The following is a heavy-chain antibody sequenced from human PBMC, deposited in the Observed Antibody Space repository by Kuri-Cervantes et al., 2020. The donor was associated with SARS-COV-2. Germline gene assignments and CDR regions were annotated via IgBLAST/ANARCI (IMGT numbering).Heavy chain of an antibody. J-gene: IGHJ4*02. CDR2: IYYSGST. CDR1: GGSVSSGSYY. V-gene: IGHV4-61*01. CDR3: ARALTPADFDY. D-gene: IGHD4-23*01. Sequence: GSLRLSCTVSGGSVSSGSYYWSWIRQPPGKGLEWIGYIYYSGSTNYNPSLKSRVTISVDTSKNQFSLKLSSVTAADTAVYYCARALTPADFDYWGQGTLVTVSS.